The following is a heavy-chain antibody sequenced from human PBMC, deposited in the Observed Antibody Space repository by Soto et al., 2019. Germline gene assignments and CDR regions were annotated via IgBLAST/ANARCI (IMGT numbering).Heavy chain of an antibody. D-gene: IGHD3-22*01. J-gene: IGHJ6*02. CDR2: IGTAGDP. CDR3: ARGHYYDSSGPYYYGMDV. CDR1: GFTFSSYD. Sequence: LRLSCAASGFTFSSYDMHWVRQATGKGLEWVSAIGTAGDPYYPGSVKGRFTISRENAKNSLYLQMNSLRAGDTAVYYCARGHYYDSSGPYYYGMDVWGQGTTVTVSS. V-gene: IGHV3-13*05.